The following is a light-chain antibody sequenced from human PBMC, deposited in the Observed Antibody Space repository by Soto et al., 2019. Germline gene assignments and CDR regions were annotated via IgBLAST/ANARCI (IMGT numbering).Light chain of an antibody. CDR2: AAS. CDR3: QQYYSYPRT. J-gene: IGKJ3*01. Sequence: AIRMTQSPSSFSASTGDRVTITCRASQGISSYLAWYQQKQGKAPKLLIYAASTLQSGVPSRFSGIGSGTDFTLTISCLQSEDFATYYCQQYYSYPRTFGPGTKVDIK. CDR1: QGISSY. V-gene: IGKV1-8*01.